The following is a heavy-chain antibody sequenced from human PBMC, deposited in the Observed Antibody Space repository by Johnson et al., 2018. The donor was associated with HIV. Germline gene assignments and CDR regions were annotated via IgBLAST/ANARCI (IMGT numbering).Heavy chain of an antibody. CDR1: GFTFSSYA. Sequence: QVQLVESGGGVVQPGRSLRLSCAASGFTFSSYAMHWVRQAPGKGLEWVAVISYDGSNKYYADSVKGRFTISRDNSKNTLYLQLNSLRAEDTAVYYCAKPPAYYYDSASRKEACDIWGQGTLVTVSS. V-gene: IGHV3-30*04. CDR2: ISYDGSNK. CDR3: AKPPAYYYDSASRKEACDI. J-gene: IGHJ3*02. D-gene: IGHD3-22*01.